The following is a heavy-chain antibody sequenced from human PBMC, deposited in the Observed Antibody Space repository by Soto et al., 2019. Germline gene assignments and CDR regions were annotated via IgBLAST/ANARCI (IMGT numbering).Heavy chain of an antibody. CDR1: GFTFSSYG. V-gene: IGHV3-30*18. J-gene: IGHJ6*02. Sequence: GGSLRLSCAASGFTFSSYGMHWVRQAQGKGLEWVAVISYDGSNKYYADSVKGRFTISRDNSKNTLYLQMNSLRAEDTAVYYCAKESSMAYYYGSGTFQYYYYGMDVWGQGTTVTVSS. CDR3: AKESSMAYYYGSGTFQYYYYGMDV. D-gene: IGHD3-10*01. CDR2: ISYDGSNK.